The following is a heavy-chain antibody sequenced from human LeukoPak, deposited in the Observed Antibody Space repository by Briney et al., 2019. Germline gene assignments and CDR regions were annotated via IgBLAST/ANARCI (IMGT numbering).Heavy chain of an antibody. J-gene: IGHJ4*02. CDR2: INHSGST. D-gene: IGHD2-21*02. Sequence: KPSETLSLTCTVSGGSISSYYWSWIRQPPGKGLEWIGEINHSGSTNYNPSLKSRVTISVDTSKNQFSLKLSSVTAADTAVYYCARSYCGGDCYSDYWGQGTLVTVSS. CDR3: ARSYCGGDCYSDY. V-gene: IGHV4-34*01. CDR1: GGSISSYY.